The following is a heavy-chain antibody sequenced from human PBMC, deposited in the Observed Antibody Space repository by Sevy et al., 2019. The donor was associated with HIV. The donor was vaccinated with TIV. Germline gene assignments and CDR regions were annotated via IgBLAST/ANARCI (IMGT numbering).Heavy chain of an antibody. CDR2: INSDGCST. Sequence: GGSLRLSCAASGFTFSSYWMHWVRQAPGKGLVWVSRINSDGCSTSYADSVKGRFTISRDNAKNTLYLQMNSLRAEDTAVYYCARGYDFWMYYFDYWGQGTLVTVSS. CDR3: ARGYDFWMYYFDY. D-gene: IGHD3-3*01. V-gene: IGHV3-74*01. J-gene: IGHJ4*02. CDR1: GFTFSSYW.